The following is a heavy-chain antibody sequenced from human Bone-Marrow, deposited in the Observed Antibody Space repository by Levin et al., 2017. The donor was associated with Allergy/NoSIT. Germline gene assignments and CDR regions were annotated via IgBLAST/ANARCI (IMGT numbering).Heavy chain of an antibody. CDR2: ISAYNGNT. Sequence: ASVKVSCKASGYTFTSYGISWVRQAPGQGLEWMGWISAYNGNTNYAQKLQGRVTMTTDTSTSTAYMELRSLRSDDTAVYYCARDQLAARYYYYYGMDVWGQGTTVTVSS. D-gene: IGHD6-6*01. V-gene: IGHV1-18*01. CDR1: GYTFTSYG. J-gene: IGHJ6*02. CDR3: ARDQLAARYYYYYGMDV.